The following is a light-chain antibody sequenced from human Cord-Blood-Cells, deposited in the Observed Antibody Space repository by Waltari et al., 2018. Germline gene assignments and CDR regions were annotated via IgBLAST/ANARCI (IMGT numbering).Light chain of an antibody. CDR1: QSISSY. Sequence: DIQMTQSPSSLSASVGDRVTITCRASQSISSYLNWYQQKPGKAPKLLIYAASSLQSGVPSRLNGRGSWTGFPFNISRLQPEDFATYYCQQRYRNPALTFGGGTKVEIK. V-gene: IGKV1-39*01. J-gene: IGKJ4*01. CDR2: AAS. CDR3: QQRYRNPALT.